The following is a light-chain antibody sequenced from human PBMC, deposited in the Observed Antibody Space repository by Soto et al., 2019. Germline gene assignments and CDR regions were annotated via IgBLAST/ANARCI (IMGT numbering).Light chain of an antibody. CDR1: QTVITY. Sequence: EFVLTQSPATLSLSPGERATLSCRASQTVITYLAWYQQKPGQAPRLLNYDATKWVTSIPARFSGSGSETDFTLTISSQEPEEFAVYYCQQRGTFGGVTNVEIQ. CDR2: DAT. V-gene: IGKV3-11*01. J-gene: IGKJ4*01. CDR3: QQRGT.